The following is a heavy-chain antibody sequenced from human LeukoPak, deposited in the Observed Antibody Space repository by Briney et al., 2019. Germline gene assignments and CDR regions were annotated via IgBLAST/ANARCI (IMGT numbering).Heavy chain of an antibody. D-gene: IGHD3-9*01. CDR1: GYTFTSYD. V-gene: IGHV1-8*01. CDR2: TNPNSGNT. J-gene: IGHJ4*02. CDR3: ARSPTPTYYDILTGYVY. Sequence: ASVKVSCKASGYTFTSYDINWVRQATGQGLEWMGWTNPNSGNTGYAQKFQGRVTMTRNTSISTAYMELSSLRSEDTAVYYCARSPTPTYYDILTGYVYWGQGTLVTVSS.